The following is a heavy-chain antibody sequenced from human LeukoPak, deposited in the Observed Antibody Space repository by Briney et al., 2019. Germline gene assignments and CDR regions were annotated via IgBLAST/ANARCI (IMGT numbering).Heavy chain of an antibody. Sequence: GGSLRLSCAASGFTVSSNYMSWVRQAPGKGLEWVSAIYSDDSTNYADSVKGRFTIFRDNSKITLYLQMNSLRAEDTAVYYCARSPGMGAHFDYWGQGTLVTVSS. CDR3: ARSPGMGAHFDY. D-gene: IGHD3-16*01. CDR2: IYSDDST. CDR1: GFTVSSNY. V-gene: IGHV3-53*01. J-gene: IGHJ4*02.